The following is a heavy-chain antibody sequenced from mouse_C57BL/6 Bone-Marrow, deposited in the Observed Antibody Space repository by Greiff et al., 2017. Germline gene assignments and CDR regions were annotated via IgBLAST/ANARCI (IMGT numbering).Heavy chain of an antibody. V-gene: IGHV5-4*01. CDR1: GFTFSSYA. J-gene: IGHJ3*01. D-gene: IGHD2-2*01. Sequence: DVQLVESGGGLVKPGGSLKLSCAASGFTFSSYAMSWVRQTPEKRLEWVATISDGGSYTYYPDNVKGRFTISRDNAKNNLYLQMSHLKSEDTAMYYCARVRGYGFAYWGQGTLVTVSA. CDR2: ISDGGSYT. CDR3: ARVRGYGFAY.